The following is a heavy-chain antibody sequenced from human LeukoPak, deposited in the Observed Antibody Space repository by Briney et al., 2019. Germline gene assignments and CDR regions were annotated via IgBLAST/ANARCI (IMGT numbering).Heavy chain of an antibody. CDR2: IRYDGSNK. V-gene: IGHV3-30*02. CDR3: VKDWGAYFASGSSYFDY. D-gene: IGHD3-10*01. J-gene: IGHJ4*02. CDR1: GFTFSSYG. Sequence: PGGSLRLSCAASGFTFSSYGMHWVRQAPGKGLEWVAFIRYDGSNKYYTDSVKGRFTISRDNSKDTLYLQMNSLRPEDTAVYYCVKDWGAYFASGSSYFDYWGQGTLVTVSS.